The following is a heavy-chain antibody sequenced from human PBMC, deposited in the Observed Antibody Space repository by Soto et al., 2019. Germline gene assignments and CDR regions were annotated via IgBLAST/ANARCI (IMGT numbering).Heavy chain of an antibody. Sequence: QVQLQESGPGLVKPSQTLSLTCTVSGASINSGDYYLSWIRQPPGKGLAWIGHIYYSGSTYYNPSRKSRAGISVDSSKSHVSLKLTSVTAADTAVYFCARMLMNYYRLDYWGQGALVTVSS. J-gene: IGHJ4*02. D-gene: IGHD3-10*01. V-gene: IGHV4-30-4*01. CDR3: ARMLMNYYRLDY. CDR1: GASINSGDYY. CDR2: IYYSGST.